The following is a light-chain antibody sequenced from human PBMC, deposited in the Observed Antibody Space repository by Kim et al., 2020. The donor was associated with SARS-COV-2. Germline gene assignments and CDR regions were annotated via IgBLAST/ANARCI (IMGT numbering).Light chain of an antibody. CDR2: AYN. V-gene: IGLV3-19*01. Sequence: SSELTQDPAVSVALGQTVRITCQGDRVKSYYANWYRQKPGQAPILLIYAYNNRPSGIPGRFSGSSSGNTASLTITGTQAEDEADYYCQFRDTSGNQWVFG. CDR1: RVKSYY. CDR3: QFRDTSGNQWV. J-gene: IGLJ3*02.